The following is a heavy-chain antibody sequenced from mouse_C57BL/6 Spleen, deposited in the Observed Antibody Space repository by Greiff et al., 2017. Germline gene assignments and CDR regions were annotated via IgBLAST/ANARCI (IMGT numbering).Heavy chain of an antibody. V-gene: IGHV5-4*03. Sequence: EVMLVESGGGLVKPGGSLKLSCAASGFTFSSYAMSWVRQTPEKRLEWVATISDGGSYTYYPDNVKGRFTISRDNAKNNLYLQMSQLKSEDTAMYYCARAPVVAVYYFDYWGQGTTLTVSS. CDR1: GFTFSSYA. D-gene: IGHD1-1*01. CDR2: ISDGGSYT. J-gene: IGHJ2*01. CDR3: ARAPVVAVYYFDY.